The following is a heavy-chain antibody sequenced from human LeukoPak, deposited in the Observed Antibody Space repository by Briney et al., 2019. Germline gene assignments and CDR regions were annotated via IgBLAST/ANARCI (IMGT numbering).Heavy chain of an antibody. CDR3: ARGLDYGDYHFDY. CDR1: GGSISSYY. V-gene: IGHV4-34*01. D-gene: IGHD4-17*01. CDR2: INHSGST. J-gene: IGHJ4*02. Sequence: SETLSLTCTVSGGSISSYYWSWIRQPPGKGLEWIGEINHSGSTNYNPSLKSRVTISVDTSKNQFSLKLSSVTAADTAVYYCARGLDYGDYHFDYWGQGTLGTVSS.